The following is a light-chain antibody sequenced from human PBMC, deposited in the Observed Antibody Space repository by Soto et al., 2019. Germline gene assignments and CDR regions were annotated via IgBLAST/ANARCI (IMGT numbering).Light chain of an antibody. CDR1: KNILYNSKNKNY. J-gene: IGKJ3*01. V-gene: IGKV4-1*01. Sequence: EIVMTQSPDSLGVSLGERATIHCKSSKNILYNSKNKNYLAWYQQKPGHPPKXXXYWASTRESGVPDRFSGSGSGTDFTLTISGLKVEDVAVYFCQQYYTTTFTFGPGTKVDIK. CDR3: QQYYTTTFT. CDR2: WAS.